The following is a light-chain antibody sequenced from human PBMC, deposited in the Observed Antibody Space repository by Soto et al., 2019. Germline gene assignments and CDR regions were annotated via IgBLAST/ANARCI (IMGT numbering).Light chain of an antibody. CDR3: QQSYSTPLT. CDR1: QSISSY. Sequence: DIQMTQSPSSLSASVGDRVTITCRASQSISSYLNWYQQKPGKAPKLLIYAASSLQSGVPSRFSGSGSGTDFTLTISSLQCEDFATYYCQQSYSTPLTFGGGTKVEIK. CDR2: AAS. V-gene: IGKV1-39*01. J-gene: IGKJ4*01.